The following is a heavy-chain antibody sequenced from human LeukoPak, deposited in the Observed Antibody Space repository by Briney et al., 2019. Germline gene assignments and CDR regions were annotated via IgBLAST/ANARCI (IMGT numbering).Heavy chain of an antibody. CDR2: IYHSGST. D-gene: IGHD1-26*01. CDR3: ARADSGSYDAFDI. CDR1: GYSISSGYY. J-gene: IGHJ3*02. V-gene: IGHV4-38-2*02. Sequence: SETLSLTCTVPGYSISSGYYWGWIRQPPGKGLEWIGTIYHSGSTYYNPSLKSRVTISVDTSDNHYSLKLSSVTAADTAVYYCARADSGSYDAFDIWGQGTMVTVSS.